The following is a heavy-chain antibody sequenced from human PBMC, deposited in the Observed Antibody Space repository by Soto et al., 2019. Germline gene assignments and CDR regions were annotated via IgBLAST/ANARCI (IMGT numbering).Heavy chain of an antibody. Sequence: QVQLQESGPGLVKPSETLSLTCTVSGGSISSYYWSWIRQPPGKGLEWIGYIYYSGSTNYNPSLRSRVTISVDTPKHQFSLKLSSVTAAGTAVYYCARHSKEGDSWSGYAYFDYWGQGTLVTVSS. V-gene: IGHV4-59*08. CDR3: ARHSKEGDSWSGYAYFDY. J-gene: IGHJ4*02. CDR2: IYYSGST. D-gene: IGHD3-3*01. CDR1: GGSISSYY.